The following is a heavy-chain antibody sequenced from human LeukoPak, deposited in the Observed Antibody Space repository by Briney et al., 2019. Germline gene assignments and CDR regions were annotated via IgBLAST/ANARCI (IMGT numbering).Heavy chain of an antibody. CDR3: ARDRERGDWYSYYFDY. V-gene: IGHV3-33*01. Sequence: GRSLRLSCVASGFTFSSYGMHWVRQALGKGLEWVAVIWYDGSNKYYADSVKGRFTISRDNSKNTLYLQMNSLRAEDTAVYYCARDRERGDWYSYYFDYWGQGTLVTVSS. CDR1: GFTFSSYG. D-gene: IGHD2-21*02. CDR2: IWYDGSNK. J-gene: IGHJ4*02.